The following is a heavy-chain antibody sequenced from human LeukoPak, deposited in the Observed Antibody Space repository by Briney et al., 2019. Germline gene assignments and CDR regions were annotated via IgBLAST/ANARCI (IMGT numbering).Heavy chain of an antibody. CDR1: GFTFTTYW. CDR3: AREGFYFFDF. CDR2: IKQDGSEK. V-gene: IGHV3-7*01. J-gene: IGHJ4*01. Sequence: GESLRLSCAASGFTFTTYWLGWVRQPPGKGLEWVANIKQDGSEKTYADSVRGRFITFRDNAKDSVYLQMNSLRAEDSAIYYCAREGFYFFDFWGQGTLVTVSS.